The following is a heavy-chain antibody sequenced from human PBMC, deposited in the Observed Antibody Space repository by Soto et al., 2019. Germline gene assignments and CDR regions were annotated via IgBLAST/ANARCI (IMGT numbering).Heavy chain of an antibody. CDR3: ARPLVVGFTPDYFHL. D-gene: IGHD1-26*01. CDR2: IYASDSDT. CDR1: GYSFTTNW. Sequence: PGESLKISCRGSGYSFTTNWIGWLRQTPGKGLELMGIIYASDSDTRYSPSFQGLVTISADKSINTAYLQWDSLKASDTAMYYCARPLVVGFTPDYFHLWGQGTLVTVSS. V-gene: IGHV5-51*01. J-gene: IGHJ4*02.